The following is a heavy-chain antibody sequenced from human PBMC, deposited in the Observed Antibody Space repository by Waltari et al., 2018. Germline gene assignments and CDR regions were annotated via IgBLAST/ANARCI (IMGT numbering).Heavy chain of an antibody. CDR2: IKQDGSDT. Sequence: VHLVESGGGLVQPGGSLRLSCVASGFTFNPFWMSWFRQAPGKGLEWVTEIKQDGSDTYYADSVKGRFTVSRDNAKNSLYLQMNSLRVEDTAVYYCARDWEGDRPNFDYWGQGTLVTVSS. D-gene: IGHD1-26*01. CDR3: ARDWEGDRPNFDY. V-gene: IGHV3-7*04. CDR1: GFTFNPFW. J-gene: IGHJ4*02.